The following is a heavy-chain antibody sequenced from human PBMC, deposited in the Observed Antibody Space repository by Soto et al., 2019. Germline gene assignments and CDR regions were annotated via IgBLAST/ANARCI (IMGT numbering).Heavy chain of an antibody. CDR2: INAGNGNT. Sequence: ALVKVSCKASGYTFTSYAVHWVRQAPGQRLEWMGWINAGNGNTKYSQKFQGRVTITRDTSASTAYMELSSLRSEDTAVYYCARVHLAVAGTSDYWGQGTLVTVS. D-gene: IGHD6-19*01. J-gene: IGHJ4*02. CDR1: GYTFTSYA. CDR3: ARVHLAVAGTSDY. V-gene: IGHV1-3*01.